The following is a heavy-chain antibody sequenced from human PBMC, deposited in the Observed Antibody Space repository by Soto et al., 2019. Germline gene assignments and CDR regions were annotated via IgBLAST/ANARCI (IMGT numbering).Heavy chain of an antibody. CDR2: IIPISGTA. J-gene: IGHJ1*01. Sequence: QVQLVQSGAEVKKPGSSVKVSCKASGGTFSNYVITWVRQAPGQGLECMGGIIPISGTANYAQKFQGRVTITADEHTSIVYMVLSSLRSEDTAVYYCARGWNDFPHWGQGTLVTVSS. CDR1: GGTFSNYV. CDR3: ARGWNDFPH. D-gene: IGHD1-1*01. V-gene: IGHV1-69*01.